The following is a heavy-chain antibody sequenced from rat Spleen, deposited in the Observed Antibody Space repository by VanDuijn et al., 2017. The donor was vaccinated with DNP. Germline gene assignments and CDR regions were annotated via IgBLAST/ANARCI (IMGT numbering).Heavy chain of an antibody. V-gene: IGHV1-43*01. J-gene: IGHJ3*01. CDR3: ARSWVGVRGIWFAF. Sequence: QIQLQQSGAELAKPGSSVMISCKASGYTFPSYYVGWIKQTTGQGLEYIGYIHTGSGGTNYNEKFKGKATLSVDKSSSTAFMQLSSLTPDDSAVYYCARSWVGVRGIWFAFWGQGTLVTVSS. CDR1: GYTFPSYY. CDR2: IHTGSGGT. D-gene: IGHD4-3*01.